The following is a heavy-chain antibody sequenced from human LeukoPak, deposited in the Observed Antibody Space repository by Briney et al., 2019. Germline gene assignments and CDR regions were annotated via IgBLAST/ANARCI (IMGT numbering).Heavy chain of an antibody. Sequence: SETLSLTCAVSGGSFSGYYWSWIRQPPGKGLEWIGEINDSGSTNYNPSLKSRVTISVDTSKNQFSLKLSSVTAANTAVYYCARERQVLTVVSHPGYYGMDVWGQGTTVTVSS. D-gene: IGHD2-21*02. CDR1: GGSFSGYY. CDR2: INDSGST. CDR3: ARERQVLTVVSHPGYYGMDV. J-gene: IGHJ6*02. V-gene: IGHV4-34*01.